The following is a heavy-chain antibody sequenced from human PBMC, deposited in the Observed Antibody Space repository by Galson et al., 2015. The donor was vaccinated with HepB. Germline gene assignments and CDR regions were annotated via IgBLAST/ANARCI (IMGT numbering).Heavy chain of an antibody. V-gene: IGHV1-69*13. CDR3: AATYYDFWSGALRYDY. D-gene: IGHD3-3*01. J-gene: IGHJ4*02. Sequence: SVKVSCKASGDTFSNYAISWVRQAPGQGLEWMGGIIPIFGTANSAQNFQGRVTITADESTSTAYMELRSLRSEDTAIYYCAATYYDFWSGALRYDYWGQGSLVTVSS. CDR2: IIPIFGTA. CDR1: GDTFSNYA.